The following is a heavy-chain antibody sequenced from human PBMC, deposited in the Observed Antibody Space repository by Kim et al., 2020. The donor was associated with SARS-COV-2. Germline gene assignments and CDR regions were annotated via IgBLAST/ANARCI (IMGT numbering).Heavy chain of an antibody. J-gene: IGHJ4*01. CDR2: TYSDGTT. Sequence: GGSLRLSCAVSGFSVTKNYMTWVRQAPGKGLEWVSITYSDGTTKCADSVQGRFSVSRDKTQNKMYLQMNSLRVADTAIYYCAKTVGLGFKNYLPSLDYWG. CDR1: GFSVTKNY. CDR3: AKTVGLGFKNYLPSLDY. V-gene: IGHV3-53*01. D-gene: IGHD3-10*01.